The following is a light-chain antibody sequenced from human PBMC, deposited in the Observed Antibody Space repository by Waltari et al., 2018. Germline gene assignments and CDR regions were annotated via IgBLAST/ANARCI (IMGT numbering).Light chain of an antibody. CDR1: QTISTY. J-gene: IGKJ5*01. V-gene: IGKV1-39*01. Sequence: DIQMTQSPSSLSTSVGDRVTITCRASQTISTYLNWYQQQPGKAPKLLIYAASTLQSGVPSRFSGSGSETDFTLTISSLQPEDFATYYCQQIYNTPATFGQGTRLEIK. CDR2: AAS. CDR3: QQIYNTPAT.